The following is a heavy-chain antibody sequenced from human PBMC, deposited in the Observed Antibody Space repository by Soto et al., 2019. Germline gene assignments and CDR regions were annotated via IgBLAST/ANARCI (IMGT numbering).Heavy chain of an antibody. CDR3: ARESGTYDSSGPDAFDI. J-gene: IGHJ3*02. CDR2: IIPIVAIA. Sequence: QVQLVQSGAEVKKPGSSVTVSCKASGGTFSSYIINWVRQAPGQGLEWMGRIIPIVAIANYAQKFQGRVTITADKSTSTAYMELSSLRSEYTAVYYCARESGTYDSSGPDAFDIWGQGTMVTVSS. D-gene: IGHD3-22*01. V-gene: IGHV1-69*08. CDR1: GGTFSSYI.